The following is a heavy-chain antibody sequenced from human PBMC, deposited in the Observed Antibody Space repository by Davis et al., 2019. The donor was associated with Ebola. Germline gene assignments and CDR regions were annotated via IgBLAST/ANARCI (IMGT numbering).Heavy chain of an antibody. Sequence: ASVKVSCKASGYTFTSYGISWVRQAPGQGLEWMGWISAYNGNTNYAQKLQGRVTMTTDTSTSTAYMELRSLRSDDTAVYYCARVPYPVLVIAPDFDYWGQGTLVTVSS. V-gene: IGHV1-18*04. J-gene: IGHJ4*02. CDR2: ISAYNGNT. CDR1: GYTFTSYG. D-gene: IGHD2-21*01. CDR3: ARVPYPVLVIAPDFDY.